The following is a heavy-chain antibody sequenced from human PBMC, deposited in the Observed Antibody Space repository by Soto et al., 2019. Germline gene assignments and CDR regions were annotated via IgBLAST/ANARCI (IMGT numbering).Heavy chain of an antibody. Sequence: GGSLRLSCAASGFTFSSYAMHWVRQAPGKGLEWVAVTSYDGSNKYYADSVKGRFTISRDNSKNTLYLQMNSLRAEDTAAYYCARDNWGRVSSLTMGGARLSDSSESYYYYYYGMDVWGQGTTVTVSS. V-gene: IGHV3-30-3*01. CDR2: TSYDGSNK. CDR1: GFTFSSYA. CDR3: ARDNWGRVSSLTMGGARLSDSSESYYYYYYGMDV. J-gene: IGHJ6*02. D-gene: IGHD3-22*01.